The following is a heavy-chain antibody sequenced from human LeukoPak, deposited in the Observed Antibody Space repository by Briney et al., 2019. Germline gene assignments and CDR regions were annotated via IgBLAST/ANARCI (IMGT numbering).Heavy chain of an antibody. CDR1: GFTFSSYA. V-gene: IGHV3-23*01. CDR3: ARTIAAALYCFDY. D-gene: IGHD6-13*01. Sequence: GGSLRLSCAASGFTFSSYAMSWVRQAPGKGLEWVSAISGSGGSTYYADSVKGRFTISRDNSKNTLYLQMNSLRAEDTAVYYCARTIAAALYCFDYWGQGTLVTVSS. J-gene: IGHJ4*02. CDR2: ISGSGGST.